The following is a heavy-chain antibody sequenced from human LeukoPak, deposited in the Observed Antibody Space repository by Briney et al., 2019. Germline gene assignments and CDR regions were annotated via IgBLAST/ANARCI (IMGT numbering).Heavy chain of an antibody. J-gene: IGHJ4*02. D-gene: IGHD4-17*01. CDR2: IYHSGST. V-gene: IGHV4-30-2*01. CDR1: GGSISSGGYS. CDR3: AREGYGDSPSYYFDY. Sequence: PSQTLSLTCAVSGGSISSGGYSWGWIRQPPGKGLEWIGYIYHSGSTYYNPSLKSRVTISVDRSKNQFSLKLSSVTAADTAVYYCAREGYGDSPSYYFDYWGQGTLVTVSS.